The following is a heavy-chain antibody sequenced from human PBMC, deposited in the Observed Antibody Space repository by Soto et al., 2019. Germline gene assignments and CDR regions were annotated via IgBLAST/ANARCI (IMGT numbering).Heavy chain of an antibody. V-gene: IGHV4-4*02. CDR3: ARSDGWYRFDS. Sequence: SETLSLTCTVSCDSVSGANWWNWVRQPPGKGLEWIGEVAHNGVTRYNPTFMSRVTLSLDGSKNLFSLNVNSVTAADTAVYFCARSDGWYRFDSWGQGTLVTVSS. CDR2: VAHNGVT. CDR1: CDSVSGANW. J-gene: IGHJ4*02. D-gene: IGHD6-19*01.